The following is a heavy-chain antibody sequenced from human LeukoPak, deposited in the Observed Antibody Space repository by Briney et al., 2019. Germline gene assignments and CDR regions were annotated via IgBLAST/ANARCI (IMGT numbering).Heavy chain of an antibody. CDR3: ARERWEYYYDSSGHGTFDY. CDR2: IYTSGST. V-gene: IGHV4-4*07. Sequence: SDTLSLTCTVSGGSISSYYWSWIRQPAGKGLEWIGRIYTSGSTNYNPSLKSRVTMSVDTSKNQFSLKLSSVTAADTAVYYCARERWEYYYDSSGHGTFDYWGQGTLVTVSS. J-gene: IGHJ4*02. D-gene: IGHD3-22*01. CDR1: GGSISSYY.